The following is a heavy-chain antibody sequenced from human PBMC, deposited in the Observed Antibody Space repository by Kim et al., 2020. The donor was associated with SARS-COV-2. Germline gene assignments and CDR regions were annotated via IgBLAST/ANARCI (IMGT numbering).Heavy chain of an antibody. Sequence: ASVKVSCKASGYTFTSYGISWVRQAPGQGLEWMGWISAYNGNTNYAQKLQGRVTMTTDTSTSTAYMELRSLRSDDTAVYYCARERRVGRGAGDWSFDIWGQGTMVTVSS. J-gene: IGHJ3*02. CDR1: GYTFTSYG. D-gene: IGHD2-21*02. V-gene: IGHV1-18*01. CDR3: ARERRVGRGAGDWSFDI. CDR2: ISAYNGNT.